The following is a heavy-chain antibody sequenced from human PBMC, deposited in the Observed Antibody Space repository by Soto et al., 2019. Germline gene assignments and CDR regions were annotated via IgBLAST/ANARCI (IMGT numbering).Heavy chain of an antibody. Sequence: GGSLRLSCAASVFTFSSYAMSWVRQAPGKGLEWVSAISGSGGSTYYADSVKGRFTISRDNSKNTLYLQMNSLRAEDTAVYYCAKDRYSSGWYGYFQHWGQGTLVTVSS. V-gene: IGHV3-23*01. CDR3: AKDRYSSGWYGYFQH. CDR2: ISGSGGST. CDR1: VFTFSSYA. D-gene: IGHD6-19*01. J-gene: IGHJ1*01.